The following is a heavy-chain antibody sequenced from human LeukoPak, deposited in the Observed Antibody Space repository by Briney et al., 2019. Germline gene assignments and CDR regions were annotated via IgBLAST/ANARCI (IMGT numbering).Heavy chain of an antibody. Sequence: GGSLRLSCAASGFTVSGTHMSWVRQAPGKGLEWVSAMYTGGTTYYADSVKGRFTISRDNSRNTLFLHMSSLRADDTAVYYCAKDEATSGGGLASWGQGPLVRVSS. CDR1: GFTVSGTH. J-gene: IGHJ4*02. D-gene: IGHD3-10*01. V-gene: IGHV3-53*01. CDR3: AKDEATSGGGLAS. CDR2: MYTGGTT.